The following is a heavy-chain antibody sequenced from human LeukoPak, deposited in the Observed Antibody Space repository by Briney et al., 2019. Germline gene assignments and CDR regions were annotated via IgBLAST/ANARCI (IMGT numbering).Heavy chain of an antibody. V-gene: IGHV4-31*11. J-gene: IGHJ4*02. D-gene: IGHD3-3*01. Sequence: PSETLSLTCAVYGGSFSGYYWSWIRQHPGKGLEWIGYIYYSGSTYYNPSLKSRVTISVDTSKNQFSLKLSSVTAADTAVYYCAREPLEYDFWSGYSNWGQGTLVTVSS. CDR3: AREPLEYDFWSGYSN. CDR1: GGSFSGYY. CDR2: IYYSGST.